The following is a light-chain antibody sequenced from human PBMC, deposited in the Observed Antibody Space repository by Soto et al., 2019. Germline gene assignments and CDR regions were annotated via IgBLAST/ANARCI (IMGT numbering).Light chain of an antibody. V-gene: IGKV3-11*01. CDR3: QLLSNWPWT. J-gene: IGKJ1*01. CDR2: DAS. CDR1: QSVSTY. Sequence: EIVLTQSPATLSLSPGERATLSCRASQSVSTYLAWYQQKPGQAPRLLIYDASKRATGIPARFSGSGSGTDFPLTIGSLEPEDFAVYYCQLLSNWPWTFGQGTKVEIK.